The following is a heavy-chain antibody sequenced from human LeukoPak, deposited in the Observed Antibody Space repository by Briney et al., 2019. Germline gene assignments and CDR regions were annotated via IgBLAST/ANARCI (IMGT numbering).Heavy chain of an antibody. J-gene: IGHJ4*02. CDR2: IYFTGST. Sequence: SETLSLTCTVSGGSVNSYYWNWMRQPPGKGLEWVGFIYFTGSTNYNPSLKSRVTISIDTSKSQFSLKLNSVTAADMAVYYCARVSLFGVVIIPTYYFDYWGQGALVTVSS. D-gene: IGHD3-3*01. CDR3: ARVSLFGVVIIPTYYFDY. V-gene: IGHV4-59*02. CDR1: GGSVNSYY.